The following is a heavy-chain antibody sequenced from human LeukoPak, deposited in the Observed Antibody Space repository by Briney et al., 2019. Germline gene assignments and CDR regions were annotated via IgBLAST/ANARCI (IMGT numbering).Heavy chain of an antibody. Sequence: ASVKVSCKASGYTFTSYDINWVRQAPGQGLEWMGGIIPIFGTANYAQKFQGRVTITTDESTSTAYMELSSLRSEDTAVYYCARDGIVGATTRGFDIWGQGTMVTVSS. D-gene: IGHD1-26*01. V-gene: IGHV1-69*05. CDR3: ARDGIVGATTRGFDI. CDR1: GYTFTSYD. CDR2: IIPIFGTA. J-gene: IGHJ3*02.